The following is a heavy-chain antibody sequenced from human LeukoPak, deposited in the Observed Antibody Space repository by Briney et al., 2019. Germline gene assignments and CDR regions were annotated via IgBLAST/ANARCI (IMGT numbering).Heavy chain of an antibody. CDR3: ARDFDWSYYFDY. Sequence: SETLSLTCAVYGGSLSGFYWSWIRQSPGKGLEWIGEINQSGSTNYNPSLKSRVTISVDTSKNQFSLKLGSVTAADTAVYYCARDFDWSYYFDYWGQGTLVTVSS. J-gene: IGHJ4*02. CDR2: INQSGST. V-gene: IGHV4-34*01. D-gene: IGHD3-9*01. CDR1: GGSLSGFY.